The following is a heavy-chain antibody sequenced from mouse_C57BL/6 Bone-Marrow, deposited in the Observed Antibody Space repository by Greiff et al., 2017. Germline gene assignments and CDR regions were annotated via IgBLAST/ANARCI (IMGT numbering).Heavy chain of an antibody. CDR1: GFNIKDDY. CDR3: TPRLYYFDY. CDR2: IDPENGDT. Sequence: VQLQQSGAELVRPGASVKLSCTASGFNIKDDYMHWVKQRPEQGLEWIGWIDPENGDTEYASKFQGKATITADTSSNTAYLHLRSLTSEDTAVYYCTPRLYYFDYWGQGTTLTVSS. V-gene: IGHV14-4*01. J-gene: IGHJ2*01.